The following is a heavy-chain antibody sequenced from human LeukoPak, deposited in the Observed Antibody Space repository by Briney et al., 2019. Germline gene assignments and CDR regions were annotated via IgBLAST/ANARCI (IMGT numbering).Heavy chain of an antibody. CDR3: ARDRNGYSYGNLDY. Sequence: ASVKVSCKASGYTFTSYDINWVRQATGQGLEWIGWMNPNSGNTGYAQKFQGRVTMTRNTSISTAYMELSSLRSEDTAVYYCARDRNGYSYGNLDYWGQGTLVTVSS. V-gene: IGHV1-8*01. CDR1: GYTFTSYD. J-gene: IGHJ4*02. CDR2: MNPNSGNT. D-gene: IGHD5-18*01.